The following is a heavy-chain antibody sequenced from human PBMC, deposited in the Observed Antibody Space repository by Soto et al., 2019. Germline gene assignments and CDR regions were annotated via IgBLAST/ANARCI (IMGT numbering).Heavy chain of an antibody. CDR1: GGSISSGGYY. CDR3: ARDFFRPATVPAAAAFDM. V-gene: IGHV4-31*03. J-gene: IGHJ3*02. Sequence: QVQLQESGPGLVKPSQTLSLTSTVSGGSISSGGYYWSWIRQPPGKGLEWIGYIYYSGHTYFKPSPKSRVSMSVETSKNQFSLRLSSVTPAYTAIYSCARDFFRPATVPAAAAFDMWGPATLVTGSS. D-gene: IGHD6-25*01. CDR2: IYYSGHT.